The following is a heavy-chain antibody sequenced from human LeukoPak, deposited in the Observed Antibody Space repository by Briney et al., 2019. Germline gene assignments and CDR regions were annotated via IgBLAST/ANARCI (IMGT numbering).Heavy chain of an antibody. CDR3: ARVAVLAGDAFDI. CDR1: GGSISSYY. D-gene: IGHD3-3*01. Sequence: SETLSLTCTVSGGSISSYYWSWIRQPPGKGLEWIGYIYYSGSTNYNPSLKSRVTISVDTSKSQFSLKLSSVTAADTAVYYCARVAVLAGDAFDIWGQGTMVTVSS. V-gene: IGHV4-59*01. J-gene: IGHJ3*02. CDR2: IYYSGST.